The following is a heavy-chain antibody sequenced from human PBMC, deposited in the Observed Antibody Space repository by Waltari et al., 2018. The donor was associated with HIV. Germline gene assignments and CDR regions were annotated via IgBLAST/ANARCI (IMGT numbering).Heavy chain of an antibody. V-gene: IGHV3-33*01. J-gene: IGHJ3*02. CDR3: ARENDPSGSYYYNAFDI. CDR1: GFTFSTYG. CDR2: SWFDGSKE. D-gene: IGHD3-10*01. Sequence: LVESGGGVVQPGKSLTLSCAASGFTFSTYGFHWVRQVPGKGLEWVELSWFDGSKEFYADSVKGRFTISRDNSKNTLYLQMNSLRDEDTALYHCARENDPSGSYYYNAFDIWGQGTTVTVSS.